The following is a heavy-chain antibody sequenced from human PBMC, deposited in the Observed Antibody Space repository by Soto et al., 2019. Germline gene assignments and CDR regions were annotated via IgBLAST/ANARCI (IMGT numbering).Heavy chain of an antibody. CDR3: ARDRFFVVVTAISQYHNGMDI. V-gene: IGHV1-69*13. CDR2: RIPIFGTA. J-gene: IGHJ6*02. Sequence: AASVKVSCKASAGGFSSYASSWVRQVPGQGLEWMGGRIPIFGTANYAQKFEGRVTITADEAAGTAYMELSSLRSEDTAVYYCARDRFFVVVTAISQYHNGMDIWGQGDTVSVAS. CDR1: AGGFSSYA. D-gene: IGHD2-21*02.